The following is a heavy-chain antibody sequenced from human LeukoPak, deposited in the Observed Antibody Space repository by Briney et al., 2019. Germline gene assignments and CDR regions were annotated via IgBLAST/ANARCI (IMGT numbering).Heavy chain of an antibody. D-gene: IGHD3-22*01. CDR3: ARGAGYYDSSGYLQGY. CDR1: GDSLTKLS. Sequence: ASVKVSCKVSGDSLTKLSIHWVRQAPGQGLEWMGWINPNSGGTNYAQKFQGRVTMTRDTSISTAYMELSRLRSDDTAVYYCARGAGYYDSSGYLQGYWGQGTLVTVSS. CDR2: INPNSGGT. J-gene: IGHJ4*02. V-gene: IGHV1-2*02.